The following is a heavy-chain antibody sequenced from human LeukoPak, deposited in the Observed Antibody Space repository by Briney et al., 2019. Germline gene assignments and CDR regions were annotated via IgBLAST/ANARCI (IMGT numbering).Heavy chain of an antibody. D-gene: IGHD4-17*01. CDR3: ARDDYGDYLW. Sequence: GGSLRLSCAASGFTFSTYWMHWVRQVPGQGLVWVSRINSDGSTTSYADSVKGRFTISRDNAKSTLYLQMNSLRAEDTAVYYCARDDYGDYLWWGQGTLVTVSS. V-gene: IGHV3-74*01. CDR2: INSDGSTT. CDR1: GFTFSTYW. J-gene: IGHJ4*02.